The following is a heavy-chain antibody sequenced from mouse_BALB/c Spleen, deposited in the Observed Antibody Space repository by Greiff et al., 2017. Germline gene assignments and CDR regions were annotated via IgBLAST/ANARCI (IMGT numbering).Heavy chain of an antibody. Sequence: VQLKESGGGLVQPGGSLKLSCAASGFTFSSYGMSWVRQTPDKRLELVATINSNGGSTYYPDSVKGRFTISRDNAKNTLYLQMSSLKSEDTAMYYCARGTGLYYFDYWGQGTTLTVSS. J-gene: IGHJ2*01. V-gene: IGHV5-6-3*01. CDR2: INSNGGST. D-gene: IGHD4-1*01. CDR1: GFTFSSYG. CDR3: ARGTGLYYFDY.